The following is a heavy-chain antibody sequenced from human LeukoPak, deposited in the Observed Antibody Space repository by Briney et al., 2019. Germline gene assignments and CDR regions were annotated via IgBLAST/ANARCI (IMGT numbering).Heavy chain of an antibody. J-gene: IGHJ5*02. CDR2: IYYSGST. CDR1: GGSISSYY. Sequence: SETLSLTCTVSGGSISSYYWSWIRQPPGKGPEWIGYIYYSGSTNYNPSLKSRVTISVDTSRNQFSLKLSSVTAADTAVYYCAGLLWFGELFPEEFDPWGQGTLVTVSS. V-gene: IGHV4-59*01. CDR3: AGLLWFGELFPEEFDP. D-gene: IGHD3-10*01.